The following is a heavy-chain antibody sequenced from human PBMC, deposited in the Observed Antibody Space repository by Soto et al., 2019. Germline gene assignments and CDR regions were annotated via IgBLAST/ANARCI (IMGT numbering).Heavy chain of an antibody. CDR3: AREGRYYFDY. CDR2: INSGGTTI. V-gene: IGHV3-48*03. J-gene: IGHJ4*02. Sequence: GGSLRLSCTVSGFTFSTYEMIWVRQAPRKGLEWLSYINSGGTTIYYTDSVKGRFTISRDNARNSLSLQMNSLRAEDTAIYYCAREGRYYFDYWGQGTPVTVSS. D-gene: IGHD1-26*01. CDR1: GFTFSTYE.